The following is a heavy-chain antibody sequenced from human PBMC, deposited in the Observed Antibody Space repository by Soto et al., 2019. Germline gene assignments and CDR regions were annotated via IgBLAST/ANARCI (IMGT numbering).Heavy chain of an antibody. V-gene: IGHV1-69*13. Sequence: GXSVKVSCKASGGTFSSYAISWVRQAPGQGLEWMGGIIPIFGTANYAQKFQGRVTITADESTSTAYMELSRLRSGDTAVYYCARPTTVTTRYYYYGMDVWGQGTTVTVSS. J-gene: IGHJ6*02. CDR1: GGTFSSYA. CDR3: ARPTTVTTRYYYYGMDV. D-gene: IGHD4-17*01. CDR2: IIPIFGTA.